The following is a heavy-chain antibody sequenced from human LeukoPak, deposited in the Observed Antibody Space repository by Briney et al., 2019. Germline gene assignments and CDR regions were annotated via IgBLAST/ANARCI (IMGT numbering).Heavy chain of an antibody. Sequence: GSLRLSCAASGFTFNIFAINWVRQAPGKGLEYVSAVSADGGSTYYANSVKDRFTISRDNSKNMLYLQMGSLRGDDMVVYYCARRQCTSSSCYLDYWGQGTLVTVSS. CDR1: GFTFNIFA. CDR2: VSADGGST. J-gene: IGHJ4*02. V-gene: IGHV3-64*01. CDR3: ARRQCTSSSCYLDY. D-gene: IGHD2-2*01.